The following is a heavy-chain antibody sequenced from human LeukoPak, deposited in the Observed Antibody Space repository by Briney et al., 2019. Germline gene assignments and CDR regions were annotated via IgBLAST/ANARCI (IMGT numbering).Heavy chain of an antibody. CDR1: GFTFSSCS. D-gene: IGHD3-10*01. Sequence: GGSLRLSCAASGFTFSSCSMNWVRQAPGKGLEWVSSISSSSSYIYYADSVKGRFTISRDNAKNSLYLQMNSLRAEDTAVYYCARDNTMVRGVIISPFDYWGQGTLVTVSS. J-gene: IGHJ4*02. CDR3: ARDNTMVRGVIISPFDY. CDR2: ISSSSSYI. V-gene: IGHV3-21*01.